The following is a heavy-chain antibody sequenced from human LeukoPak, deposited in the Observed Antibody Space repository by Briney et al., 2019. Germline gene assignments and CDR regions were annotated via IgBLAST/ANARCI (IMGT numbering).Heavy chain of an antibody. Sequence: PSETLSPTCTVSGGSISSHYWSWIRQPPGKGMEWIGYMHDSGSTNHNPSLKSRVTMSVDTSKNQFSLKLSSVTAADTAVYYCASHYRPRSPFDYWGQGTPVTVSS. CDR2: MHDSGST. J-gene: IGHJ4*02. D-gene: IGHD3-16*02. CDR3: ASHYRPRSPFDY. CDR1: GGSISSHY. V-gene: IGHV4-59*08.